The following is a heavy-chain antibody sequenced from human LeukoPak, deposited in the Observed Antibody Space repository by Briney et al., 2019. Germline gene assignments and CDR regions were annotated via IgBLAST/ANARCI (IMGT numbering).Heavy chain of an antibody. V-gene: IGHV3-23*01. CDR3: AKHQAFTGSYCDC. J-gene: IGHJ4*02. CDR2: IRNSGSST. CDR1: GFTFSNYA. Sequence: PGGSLILPCFAPGFTFSNYAMSWVRQAPGKGLEWVSAIRNSGSSTNYADSVKGRFTVSRDNSKNTLYLQMNSMRAEDAAVYFCAKHQAFTGSYCDCWGQGPLVTVSS. D-gene: IGHD1-26*01.